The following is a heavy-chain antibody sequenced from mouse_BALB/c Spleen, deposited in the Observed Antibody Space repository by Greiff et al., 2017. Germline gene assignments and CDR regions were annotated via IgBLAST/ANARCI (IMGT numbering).Heavy chain of an antibody. CDR2: IRNKANGYTT. CDR1: GFTFTDYY. CDR3: ARDGAYGYPFDY. V-gene: IGHV7-3*02. J-gene: IGHJ2*01. D-gene: IGHD2-2*01. Sequence: EVKLQESGGGLVQPGGSLRLSCATSGFTFTDYYMSWVRQPPGKALEWLGFIRNKANGYTTEYSASVKGRFTISRDNSQSILYLQMNTLRAEDSATYYCARDGAYGYPFDYWGQGTTLTVSS.